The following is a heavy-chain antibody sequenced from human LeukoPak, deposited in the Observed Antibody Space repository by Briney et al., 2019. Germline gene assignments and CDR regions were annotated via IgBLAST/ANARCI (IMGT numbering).Heavy chain of an antibody. Sequence: GGSLRLSCAASGFTFSGHTMTWLRQAPGKGLEWVSIIGGRDDRTYYADFVKGRFTISRDNSKSILYLQMNSLRAEDTAVHYCAKDPNPHYDFWSGYKWGQGTLVTVSS. D-gene: IGHD3-3*01. CDR2: IGGRDDRT. V-gene: IGHV3-23*01. CDR1: GFTFSGHT. J-gene: IGHJ4*02. CDR3: AKDPNPHYDFWSGYK.